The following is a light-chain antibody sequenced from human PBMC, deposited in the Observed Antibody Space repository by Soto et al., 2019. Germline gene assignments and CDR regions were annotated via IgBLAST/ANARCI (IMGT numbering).Light chain of an antibody. J-gene: IGLJ2*01. CDR2: DVS. Sequence: QSALTQPRSVSGSPGQSVTISCTGTSSDVGGYNFVSWYQQHPGKAPKLMIYDVSKRPSGVPDRFSGSKSGNTASLTISGLQDEDEADYYCCSYAGSSTVFGGGTKVTVL. CDR3: CSYAGSSTV. V-gene: IGLV2-11*01. CDR1: SSDVGGYNF.